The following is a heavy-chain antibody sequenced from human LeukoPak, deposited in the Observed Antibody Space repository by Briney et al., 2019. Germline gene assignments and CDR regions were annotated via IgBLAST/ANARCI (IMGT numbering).Heavy chain of an antibody. J-gene: IGHJ5*02. D-gene: IGHD3-3*01. CDR3: AISGKIRFLEWLLYSSASFDP. CDR1: GYTFTSYG. Sequence: ASVKVSCKASGYTFTSYGISWVRQAPGQGLGRMGWISAYNGNTNYAQKLQGRVTMTTDTSTSTACMELRSLRSDDTAVYYCAISGKIRFLEWLLYSSASFDPWGQGTLVTVSS. V-gene: IGHV1-18*01. CDR2: ISAYNGNT.